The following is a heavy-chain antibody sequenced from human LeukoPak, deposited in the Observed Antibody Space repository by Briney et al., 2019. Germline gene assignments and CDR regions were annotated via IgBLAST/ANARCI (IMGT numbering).Heavy chain of an antibody. CDR2: IGGSGVTK. CDR3: ARGASSWEYTTFDV. Sequence: GGSLRLSCAASGFKFTNYAMYWVRQAPGKGLEWVSTIGGSGVTKFYADSVAGRLTISRGNSNNALFLQMNNLRAEDMAIYYCARGASSWEYTTFDVWGPWAIVTVSS. D-gene: IGHD6-13*01. V-gene: IGHV3-23*01. CDR1: GFKFTNYA. J-gene: IGHJ3*01.